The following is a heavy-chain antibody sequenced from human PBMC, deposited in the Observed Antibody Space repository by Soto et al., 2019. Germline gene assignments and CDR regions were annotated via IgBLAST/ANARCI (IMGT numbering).Heavy chain of an antibody. CDR2: IIPILGTA. V-gene: IGHV1-69*10. CDR3: SRGSGYHYGMDV. J-gene: IGHJ6*02. Sequence: SVKVSCKASGGTFSSYAISWVRQAPGQGLEWMGGIIPILGTANYAQKFQGRVAITADKSTSTAYMELSSLRSEDTAVYYCSRGSGYHYGMDVWGQGTTVTVSS. CDR1: GGTFSSYA.